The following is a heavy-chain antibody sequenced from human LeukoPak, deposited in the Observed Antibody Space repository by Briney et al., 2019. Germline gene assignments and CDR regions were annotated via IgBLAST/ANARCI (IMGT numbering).Heavy chain of an antibody. J-gene: IGHJ4*02. CDR3: ARVMGYYYGSGSYVDY. CDR2: IIPIFGTA. V-gene: IGHV1-69*13. CDR1: GGAFSSYA. Sequence: ASVKVSCKASGGAFSSYAISWVRQVPGQGLEWMGGIIPIFGTANYAQKFQGRVTITADESTSTAYMELNSLRSEDTAVYYCARVMGYYYGSGSYVDYWGQGTLVTVSS. D-gene: IGHD3-10*01.